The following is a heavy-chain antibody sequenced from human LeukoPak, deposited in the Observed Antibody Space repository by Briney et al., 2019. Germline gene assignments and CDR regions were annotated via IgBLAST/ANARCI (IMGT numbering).Heavy chain of an antibody. CDR3: GTYERAGARRSFDY. CDR1: VFTFSRYW. Sequence: GGSVRLSCASSVFTFSRYWMHWVGQARGKGLVWVSRINSDGRSTIYADSVKGRFTISRDNARNTLYLQMNSLRAEDTAVYYCGTYERAGARRSFDYWGQGILVTVS. D-gene: IGHD6-19*01. CDR2: INSDGRST. V-gene: IGHV3-74*01. J-gene: IGHJ4*02.